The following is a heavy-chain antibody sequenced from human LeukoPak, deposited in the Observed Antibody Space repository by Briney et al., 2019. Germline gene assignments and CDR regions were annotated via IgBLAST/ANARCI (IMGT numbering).Heavy chain of an antibody. Sequence: PGGSLRLSCAASGFTFSSYWMSWVRQAPGKGLEWVANIKQDGSEKHYVDSVKGRFTISRDNAKNSLYLQMNSLRAEDTAVYYCARAPYCSGGSCYSYGGWFDYWGQGTLVTVSS. CDR1: GFTFSSYW. V-gene: IGHV3-7*01. J-gene: IGHJ4*02. CDR3: ARAPYCSGGSCYSYGGWFDY. CDR2: IKQDGSEK. D-gene: IGHD2-15*01.